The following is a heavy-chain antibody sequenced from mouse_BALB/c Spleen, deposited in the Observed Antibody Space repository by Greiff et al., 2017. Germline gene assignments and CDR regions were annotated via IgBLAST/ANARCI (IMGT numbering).Heavy chain of an antibody. Sequence: EVQLQQSGTVLARPGASVKMSCKASGYTFTSYWMHWVNQRPGQGLEWIGAIYPGNSDTSYNQKFKGKAKLTAVTSTSTAYMELSSLTNEDSAVYYCTTRYYDYPSLYFDYWGQGTTLTVSS. J-gene: IGHJ2*01. D-gene: IGHD2-4*01. CDR1: GYTFTSYW. CDR3: TTRYYDYPSLYFDY. V-gene: IGHV1-5*01. CDR2: IYPGNSDT.